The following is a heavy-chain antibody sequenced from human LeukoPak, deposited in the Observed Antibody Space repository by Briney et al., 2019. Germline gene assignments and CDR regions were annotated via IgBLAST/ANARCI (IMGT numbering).Heavy chain of an antibody. CDR3: ARVDSSGYHFDY. CDR1: GFTFSSCW. CDR2: IKQDGSEK. D-gene: IGHD3-22*01. J-gene: IGHJ4*02. Sequence: GGSLRLSCAASGFTFSSCWMSWVRQAPGKGLEWVANIKQDGSEKYYVDSVKGRFTISRDNAKNSLYLQMNSLRAEDTAVYYCARVDSSGYHFDYWGQGTLVTVSS. V-gene: IGHV3-7*01.